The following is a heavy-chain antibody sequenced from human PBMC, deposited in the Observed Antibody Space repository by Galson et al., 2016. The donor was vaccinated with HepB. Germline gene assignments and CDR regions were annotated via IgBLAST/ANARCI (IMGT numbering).Heavy chain of an antibody. CDR1: GFTFSSYA. V-gene: IGHV3-23*01. J-gene: IGHJ4*02. Sequence: SLRLSCAVSGFTFSSYAMSWVRQPPGTGLEWVSAISGGGSITYYTDSVKGRFTISRDNSKNMLYLQMDSLRVEDTAVFYCAKVRYSGSYYGYLDSWGQGTLVTVSS. CDR2: ISGGGSIT. CDR3: AKVRYSGSYYGYLDS. D-gene: IGHD1-26*01.